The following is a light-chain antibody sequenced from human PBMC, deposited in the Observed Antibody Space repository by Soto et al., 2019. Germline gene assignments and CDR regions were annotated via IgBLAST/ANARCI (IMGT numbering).Light chain of an antibody. CDR1: QSISSW. V-gene: IGKV1-5*03. CDR3: QQYFDYSET. Sequence: DIRMTQSPSTLSASVGDRVTITCRASQSISSWLAWYQQKPGQAPKLLIYKASNLESGAPSRFSGGGSGTEFTLTINSLQPDDFATYYCQQYFDYSETFGQGTKVDIK. CDR2: KAS. J-gene: IGKJ1*01.